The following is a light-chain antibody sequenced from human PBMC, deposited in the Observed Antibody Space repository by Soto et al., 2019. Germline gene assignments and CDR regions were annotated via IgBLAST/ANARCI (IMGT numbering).Light chain of an antibody. CDR2: EVS. CDR3: SSQTGSATMV. V-gene: IGLV2-14*01. Sequence: QSALTQPASVSGSPGQSITISCTGTSSDVGAYNFVSWYQQFPGKAPKLMIYEVSNRPSGVSDRFSGSKSGNMASLIISGLQAEDEADYYCSSQTGSATMVFGGGTKLTVL. J-gene: IGLJ2*01. CDR1: SSDVGAYNF.